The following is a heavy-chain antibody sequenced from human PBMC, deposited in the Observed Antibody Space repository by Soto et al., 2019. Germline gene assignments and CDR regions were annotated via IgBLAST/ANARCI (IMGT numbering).Heavy chain of an antibody. D-gene: IGHD6-6*01. CDR2: ISYDGSNK. CDR3: ARDLWPLYSSSSGRGY. CDR1: GFTFSSYA. J-gene: IGHJ4*02. Sequence: QVQLVESGGGVVQPGRSLRLSCAASGFTFSSYAMHWVRQAPGKGLEWVAVISYDGSNKYYADSVKGRFTISRDNSKNTLYQQMNSLRAEDTAVYYCARDLWPLYSSSSGRGYWGQGTRVTVSS. V-gene: IGHV3-30-3*01.